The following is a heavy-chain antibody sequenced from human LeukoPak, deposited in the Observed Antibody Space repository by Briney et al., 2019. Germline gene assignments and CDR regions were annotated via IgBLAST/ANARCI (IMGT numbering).Heavy chain of an antibody. CDR1: GFTFSSYW. CDR3: AREAPNPYYYYGMDV. V-gene: IGHV3-74*01. CDR2: INSDGSST. J-gene: IGHJ6*02. Sequence: QSWGSLRLSCAASGFTFSSYWMHWVRQAPGKGLVWASRINSDGSSTSYADSVKGRFTISRDNAKNTLYLQMNSLRAEDTAVYYCAREAPNPYYYYGMDVWGQGTTVTVSS.